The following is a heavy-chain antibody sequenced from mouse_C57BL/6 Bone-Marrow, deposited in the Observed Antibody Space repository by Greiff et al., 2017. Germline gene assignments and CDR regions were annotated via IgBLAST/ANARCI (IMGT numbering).Heavy chain of an antibody. Sequence: EVQLQQSGPVLVKPGASVKMSCKASGYTFTDYYMNWVKQSHGKSLEWIGVINPYNGGPSYNQKFKGKATLTVDKSSSTAYMELNSLTSEDSAVYYCARWGWLLRPYAMDYWGQGTSVTVSS. CDR3: ARWGWLLRPYAMDY. J-gene: IGHJ4*01. D-gene: IGHD2-3*01. CDR2: INPYNGGP. CDR1: GYTFTDYY. V-gene: IGHV1-19*01.